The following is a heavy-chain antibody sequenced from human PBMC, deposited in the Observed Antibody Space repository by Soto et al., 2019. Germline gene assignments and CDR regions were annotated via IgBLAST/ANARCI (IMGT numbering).Heavy chain of an antibody. Sequence: LRLSCAASGFTFSSYAMSWVRQAPGKGLEWVSAISGSGGSTYYADSVKGRFTISRDNSKNTLYLQMNSLRAEDTAVYYCAKDLVGATPEVYYYYGMDVWGQGTTVTVSS. CDR2: ISGSGGST. D-gene: IGHD1-26*01. V-gene: IGHV3-23*01. J-gene: IGHJ6*02. CDR1: GFTFSSYA. CDR3: AKDLVGATPEVYYYYGMDV.